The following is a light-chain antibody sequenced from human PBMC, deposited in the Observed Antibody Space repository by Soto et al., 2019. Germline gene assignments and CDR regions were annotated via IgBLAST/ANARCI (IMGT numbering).Light chain of an antibody. V-gene: IGKV3-15*01. CDR3: QQYAGSSYT. J-gene: IGKJ2*01. CDR1: QSVGSN. Sequence: EIVMTQSPATLSVSPGERATLSCRASQSVGSNLAWYQQRPGQAPRLLIYGASTRATGIPAKFSGSGSGIEFTLIISSLQSEDFAVYYCQQYAGSSYTFGQGTKLEIK. CDR2: GAS.